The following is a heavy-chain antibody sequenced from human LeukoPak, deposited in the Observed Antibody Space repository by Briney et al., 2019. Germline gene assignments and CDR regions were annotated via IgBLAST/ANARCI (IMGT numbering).Heavy chain of an antibody. J-gene: IGHJ4*02. V-gene: IGHV1-18*01. D-gene: IGHD3-3*02. CDR3: AITWQTICDY. CDR2: ISAYNGNT. Sequence: ASVRVSCKASGYTFTSYGNSWVRQAPGQGLEWMGWISAYNGNTNYAQKLQGRVTMATDTSTSTAYMELRSLRSDDTAVYYCAITWQTICDYWGQGTLVTVSS. CDR1: GYTFTSYG.